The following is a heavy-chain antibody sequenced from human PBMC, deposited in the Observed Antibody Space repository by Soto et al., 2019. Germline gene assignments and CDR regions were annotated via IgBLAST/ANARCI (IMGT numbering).Heavy chain of an antibody. CDR3: ARSYCADSVSCNWFDP. CDR2: INYSGRS. D-gene: IGHD2-8*02. Sequence: QVKLQASGPGLVKSSETLSLTCSVSGDSSSTYYWGWIRQPPGKGLEWIGYINYSGRSNHNPSLKSRLSMSVDASKNQVSLKLTSVTAADTAVYYCARSYCADSVSCNWFDPWGQGTLVVVSS. V-gene: IGHV4-59*01. CDR1: GDSSSTYY. J-gene: IGHJ5*02.